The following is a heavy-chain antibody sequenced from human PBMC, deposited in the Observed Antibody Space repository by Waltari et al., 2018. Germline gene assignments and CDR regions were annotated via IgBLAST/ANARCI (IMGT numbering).Heavy chain of an antibody. CDR1: GYTLTRNG. CDR3: AREPLLLDY. CDR2: INTVTGKT. V-gene: IGHV1-18*04. Sequence: QVQLVQSGAEVTKPGASVKVYCRASGYTLTRNGISWVRQAPGQGLEWMGWINTVTGKTDYAQKFQGRVTMSTDTSTSTVHMELWSLRSDDTAVYYCAREPLLLDYWSQGTLVTGSS. J-gene: IGHJ4*02.